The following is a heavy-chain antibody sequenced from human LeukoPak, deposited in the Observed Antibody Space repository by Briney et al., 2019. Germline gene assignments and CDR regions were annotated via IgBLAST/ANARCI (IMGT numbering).Heavy chain of an antibody. D-gene: IGHD6-25*01. J-gene: IGHJ5*02. CDR2: INYSGRT. Sequence: SETLSLTCTVPRDSIKTFSYYWGCFRHPPRKGLELLGNINYSGRTYYNTSFESGATIPVNTTKNRFSLKMKFVTAADTAVYYCARQEDSGPRGNWFDPWGQGTLVTVSS. CDR3: ARQEDSGPRGNWFDP. V-gene: IGHV4-39*01. CDR1: RDSIKTFSYY.